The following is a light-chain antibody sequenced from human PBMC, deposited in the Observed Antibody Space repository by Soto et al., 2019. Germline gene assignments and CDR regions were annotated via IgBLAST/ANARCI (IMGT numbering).Light chain of an antibody. CDR3: QQYNSWPLT. CDR2: GAS. CDR1: QSVGSN. V-gene: IGKV3D-15*01. J-gene: IGKJ4*01. Sequence: EIVMTQSTATLSVSPGERATLSCRASQSVGSNLAWYQQTPGQAPRLLIYGASSRATGIPDRFSGSGSGTEFTLTISSLQSEDFAVYYCQQYNSWPLTFGGGTKVDIK.